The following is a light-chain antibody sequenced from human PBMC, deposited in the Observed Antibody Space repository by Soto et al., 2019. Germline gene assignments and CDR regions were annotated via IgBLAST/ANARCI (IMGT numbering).Light chain of an antibody. J-gene: IGKJ2*01. CDR3: QQRSNWPRT. CDR1: QSVGSY. V-gene: IGKV3-11*01. CDR2: DAS. Sequence: EIVLTQSPATLSLSPGERATLSCRASQSVGSYLAWYQQKPGQAPRLLIYDASNRATGIPARFSGSGSGTDFTLTISSLEPEDFAVYHCQQRSNWPRTFGQGTKLEIK.